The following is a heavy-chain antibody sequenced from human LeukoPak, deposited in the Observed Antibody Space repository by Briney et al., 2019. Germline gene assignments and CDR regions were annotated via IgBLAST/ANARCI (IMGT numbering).Heavy chain of an antibody. CDR1: DYSISSGYY. Sequence: PSETLSLACSVSDYSISSGYYWGWIRQPPGKGLEWIGTMYHSGDTYYNPSLKSRVTISVDTSKNQFSLKLSSVTAADTAVYYCARLSGYSSGYYFDYWGQGTLVTVSS. V-gene: IGHV4-38-2*02. CDR2: MYHSGDT. J-gene: IGHJ4*02. CDR3: ARLSGYSSGYYFDY. D-gene: IGHD3-22*01.